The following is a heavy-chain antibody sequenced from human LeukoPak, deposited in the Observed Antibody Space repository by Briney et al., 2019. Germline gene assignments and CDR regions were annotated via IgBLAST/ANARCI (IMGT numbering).Heavy chain of an antibody. D-gene: IGHD5/OR15-5a*01. CDR2: ITSSSDFV. Sequence: GGSLRLSCVASGFMLSSYSMNWVRQAPGKGLEWVSSITSSSDFVSYADSVRGRFTISRDNTKNSLYLQMNSLRAEDTAVYYCASLIGGLGIWGQGTMVTVSS. V-gene: IGHV3-21*01. CDR3: ASLIGGLGI. J-gene: IGHJ3*02. CDR1: GFMLSSYS.